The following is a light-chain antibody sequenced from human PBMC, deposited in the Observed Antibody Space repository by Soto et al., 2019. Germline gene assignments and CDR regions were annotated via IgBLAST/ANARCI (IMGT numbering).Light chain of an antibody. CDR3: CSYAGSSTFHVV. CDR1: SSDVGSYNL. Sequence: QSALTQPASVSGSPXQSITXSXTXTSSDVGSYNLVSWYQQHPGKAPKLMIYEGSKRPSGVSNRFSGSKSGNTASLTISGLQAEDEADYYCCSYAGSSTFHVVFGGGTKLTVL. CDR2: EGS. J-gene: IGLJ2*01. V-gene: IGLV2-23*03.